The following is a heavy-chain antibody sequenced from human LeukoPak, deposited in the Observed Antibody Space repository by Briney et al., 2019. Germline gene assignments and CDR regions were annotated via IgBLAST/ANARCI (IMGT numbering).Heavy chain of an antibody. Sequence: GGSLRLSCAASGFSVSSNFMSWVRQAPGKGLEWLAVISYDGTNKYYADSVKGRFAISRDHSQSTVDLQMNTLRGADTAVYYCVRSPTYYNMDVWGKGTTVTVSS. CDR3: VRSPTYYNMDV. J-gene: IGHJ6*03. CDR2: ISYDGTNK. CDR1: GFSVSSNF. V-gene: IGHV3-30*03.